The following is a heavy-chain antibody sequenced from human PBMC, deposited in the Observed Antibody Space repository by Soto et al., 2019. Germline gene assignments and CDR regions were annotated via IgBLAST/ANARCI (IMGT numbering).Heavy chain of an antibody. J-gene: IGHJ6*02. CDR3: ARGSRIAARPGWYYGMDV. V-gene: IGHV4-31*03. CDR2: IHYSGTT. D-gene: IGHD6-6*01. CDR1: GGSISSGGYY. Sequence: SETLSLTCTVSGGSISSGGYYWSWIRQHPGKGLEWIGYIHYSGTTYYNPSLKSRLTISVDTSKNQFSLKLSSVTAADTAVYYCARGSRIAARPGWYYGMDVWGQGTTVTVSS.